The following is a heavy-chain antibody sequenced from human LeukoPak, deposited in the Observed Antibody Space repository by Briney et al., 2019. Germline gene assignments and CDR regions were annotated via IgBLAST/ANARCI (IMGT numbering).Heavy chain of an antibody. D-gene: IGHD2-15*01. CDR3: ARRDCSGGSCRFDY. V-gene: IGHV5-51*01. J-gene: IGHJ4*02. Sequence: GESLNISCKGSGYSFTSYWIGWVRQMPGKALEWMGIIYPGDSDTRYSPSFQGQVTISAAKSISTAYLQWSSLKASDTAMYYCARRDCSGGSCRFDYWGQGTLVTVSS. CDR2: IYPGDSDT. CDR1: GYSFTSYW.